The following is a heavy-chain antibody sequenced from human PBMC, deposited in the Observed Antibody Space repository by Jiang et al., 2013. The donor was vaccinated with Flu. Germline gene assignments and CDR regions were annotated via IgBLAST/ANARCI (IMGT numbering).Heavy chain of an antibody. J-gene: IGHJ5*02. D-gene: IGHD6-13*01. CDR2: IYYSGST. Sequence: GLVKPSETLSLTCTVSGGSISSYYWSWIRQPPGKGLEWIGYIYYSGSTNYNPSLKSRVTISVDTSKNQFSLKLSSVTAADTAVYYCARLRGNGSSWYSNWFDPWGQGTLVTVSS. V-gene: IGHV4-59*08. CDR1: GGSISSYY. CDR3: ARLRGNGSSWYSNWFDP.